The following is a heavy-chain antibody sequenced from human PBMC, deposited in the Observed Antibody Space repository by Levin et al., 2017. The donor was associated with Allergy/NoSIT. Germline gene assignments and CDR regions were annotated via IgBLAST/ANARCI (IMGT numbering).Heavy chain of an antibody. CDR3: ARDSLTGLRNDY. CDR1: GFTFSSYS. V-gene: IGHV3-21*01. CDR2: ISSSSSYI. Sequence: GESLKISCAASGFTFSSYSMNWVRQAPGKGLEWVSSISSSSSYIYYADSVKGRFTISRDNAKNSLYLQMNSLRAEDTAVYYCARDSLTGLRNDYWGQGTLVTVSS. J-gene: IGHJ4*02. D-gene: IGHD3-9*01.